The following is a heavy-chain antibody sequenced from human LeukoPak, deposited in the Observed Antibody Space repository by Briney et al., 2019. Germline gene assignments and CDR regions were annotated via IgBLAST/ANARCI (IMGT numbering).Heavy chain of an antibody. CDR1: GFTVSSNH. J-gene: IGHJ6*02. V-gene: IGHV3-53*01. CDR2: IYSGGST. D-gene: IGHD4-17*01. Sequence: PGGSLRLSCAASGFTVSSNHMSWVRQAPGKGLEWVSVIYSGGSTYYADSVNGRFTISRDNSKNTLYLQMISLRAEDTAVYYCASPSSYGDFAPFYYGMDVWGQGTTVTVSS. CDR3: ASPSSYGDFAPFYYGMDV.